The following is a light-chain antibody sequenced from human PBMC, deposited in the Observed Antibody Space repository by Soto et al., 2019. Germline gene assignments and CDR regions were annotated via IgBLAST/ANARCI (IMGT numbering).Light chain of an antibody. Sequence: DIQMTQSPSSLSASVGDRVTITCRASQSISRYLNWYQQIPGKAPKLLIYAASTLQSGVPSRFSGNGSGTDFTLTISSLQPEDFATYYCQQSYEIPLTFGEGTKVEIK. J-gene: IGKJ4*01. CDR1: QSISRY. CDR2: AAS. V-gene: IGKV1-39*01. CDR3: QQSYEIPLT.